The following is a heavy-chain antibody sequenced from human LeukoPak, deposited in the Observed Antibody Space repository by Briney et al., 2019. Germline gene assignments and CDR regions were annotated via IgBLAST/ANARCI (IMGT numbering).Heavy chain of an antibody. CDR2: IYHSGST. V-gene: IGHV4-38-2*02. CDR1: GYSISSGYY. J-gene: IGHJ4*02. CDR3: ARKGIYYDDSSGHRIFDY. D-gene: IGHD3-22*01. Sequence: TSETLSLTCTVSGYSISSGYYWGWIRQPPGKGPEWIGSIYHSGSTYYNPSLKSRVTISVDTSKNQFSLKLSSVTAADTAVYYCARKGIYYDDSSGHRIFDYWGQGTLVTVSS.